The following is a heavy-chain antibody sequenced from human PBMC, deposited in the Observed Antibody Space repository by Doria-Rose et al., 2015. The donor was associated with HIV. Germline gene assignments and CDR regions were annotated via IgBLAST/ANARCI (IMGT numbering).Heavy chain of an antibody. D-gene: IGHD3-10*01. Sequence: VQLQESGGGLVRPGGSLRLSCATSGFTFSSHRINWVRQAPGKGLEWVSSISSTSAYINYADSVRVRFTISRDNARNSLYLQMDSLRAEDTAIYYCATGVTLDYWGQGTLVTVSS. CDR3: ATGVTLDY. V-gene: IGHV3-21*01. CDR2: ISSTSAYI. CDR1: GFTFSSHR. J-gene: IGHJ4*02.